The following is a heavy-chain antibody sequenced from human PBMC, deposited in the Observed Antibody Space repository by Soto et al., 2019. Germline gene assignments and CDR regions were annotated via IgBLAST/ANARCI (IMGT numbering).Heavy chain of an antibody. D-gene: IGHD2-21*01. J-gene: IGHJ5*02. CDR3: AREERKGIISWFDP. CDR2: IYYTGIT. V-gene: IGHV4-30-4*01. Sequence: KPSETLSLTCTLSGGSFSGVDCFWSWIRQSPGKGLEGIGYIYYTGITHLNPSLKSRLTMAVATSKNEFSLKLTSVSAADTAVYFCAREERKGIISWFDPWGQGTPVTVSS. CDR1: GGSFSGVDCF.